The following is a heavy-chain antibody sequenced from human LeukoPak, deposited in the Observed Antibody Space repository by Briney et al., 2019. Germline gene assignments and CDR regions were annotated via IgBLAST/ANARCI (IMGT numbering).Heavy chain of an antibody. D-gene: IGHD6-19*01. J-gene: IGHJ5*02. Sequence: GASVKVSCKASGYTFTSYGISWVRQAPGQGLEWMGWISAYNGNTNYAQKLQGRVTMTTDTSTSTAYMELRSLRSDDTAVYYCAISSGWDPRFYFDPWGQGTLVTVSS. CDR3: AISSGWDPRFYFDP. CDR1: GYTFTSYG. V-gene: IGHV1-18*01. CDR2: ISAYNGNT.